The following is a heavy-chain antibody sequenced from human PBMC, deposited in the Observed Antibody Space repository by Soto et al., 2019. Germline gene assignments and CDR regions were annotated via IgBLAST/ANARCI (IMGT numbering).Heavy chain of an antibody. CDR3: ASARWDY. Sequence: PETLSLTCAVSGGSFNANYWSWIRQSPGKGLDWIGEIFHSGSTNYNPSLRGRVTISVDTSKNQFSLKLRSVTAADTAVYYCASARWDYWSQGTLVTV. J-gene: IGHJ4*02. CDR2: IFHSGST. CDR1: GGSFNANY. V-gene: IGHV4-34*12.